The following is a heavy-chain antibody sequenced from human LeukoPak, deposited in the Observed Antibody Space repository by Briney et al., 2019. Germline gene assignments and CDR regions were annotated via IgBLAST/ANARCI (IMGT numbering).Heavy chain of an antibody. CDR1: GFTFSSYA. V-gene: IGHV3-30-3*01. D-gene: IGHD3-10*01. CDR3: ARDLRVVWFGELLLADDYYYYGMDV. CDR2: ISYDGSNK. Sequence: GGSLRLSCAASGFTFSSYAMHWVRQAPGKGLEWVAVISYDGSNKYYADSVKGRFTISRDNSKNTLYLQMNSLRAEDTAVHYCARDLRVVWFGELLLADDYYYYGMDVWGQGTTVTVSS. J-gene: IGHJ6*02.